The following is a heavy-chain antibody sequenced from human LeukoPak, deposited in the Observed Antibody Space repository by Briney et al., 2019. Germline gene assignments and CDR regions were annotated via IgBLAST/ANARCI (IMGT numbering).Heavy chain of an antibody. V-gene: IGHV4-59*01. CDR3: ARGDSSGYLLLNFDY. CDR1: GGSISSYY. Sequence: SETLSLTCTVSGGSISSYYWSWIRQHPGKGLEWIGYIYYSGSTNYNPSLKSRVTISVDTSKNQFSLKLSSVTAADTAVYYCARGDSSGYLLLNFDYWGQGTLVTVSS. J-gene: IGHJ4*02. CDR2: IYYSGST. D-gene: IGHD3-22*01.